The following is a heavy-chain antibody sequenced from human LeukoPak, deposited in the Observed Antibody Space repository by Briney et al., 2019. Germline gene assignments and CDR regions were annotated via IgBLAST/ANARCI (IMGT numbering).Heavy chain of an antibody. CDR2: ISDSGSTI. Sequence: PGGSLRLSCAASGFTFSGYTMNWVRQAPGKGLEWVSYISDSGSTIHYADSVEGRFTISRDNAKNSLHLQMNSLRVDDTAIYYCARGGASVRYYLDNWGQGTLVTVSS. CDR1: GFTFSGYT. D-gene: IGHD3-10*01. J-gene: IGHJ4*02. V-gene: IGHV3-48*04. CDR3: ARGGASVRYYLDN.